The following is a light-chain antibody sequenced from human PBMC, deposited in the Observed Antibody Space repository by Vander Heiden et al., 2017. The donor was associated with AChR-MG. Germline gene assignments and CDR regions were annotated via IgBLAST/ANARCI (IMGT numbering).Light chain of an antibody. CDR3: AVWDDSLNGVV. CDR1: ISNIGGNS. V-gene: IGLV1-44*01. J-gene: IGLJ2*01. CDR2: SND. Sequence: QSVLPQPPSASGTAGQRVTISCSGTISNIGGNSVTWDQQLPGTAPKLRIYSNDQRPSGGPDRFSASKSGSSASLASSGLQSEDEGVYYCAVWDDSLNGVVCGGGTKLTVL.